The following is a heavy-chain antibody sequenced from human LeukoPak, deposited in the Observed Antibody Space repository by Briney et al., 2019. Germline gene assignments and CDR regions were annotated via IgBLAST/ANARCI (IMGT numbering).Heavy chain of an antibody. CDR1: GGSFSGYY. CDR3: ARGHDYGGNSRAFDI. V-gene: IGHV4-34*01. CDR2: INHSGST. J-gene: IGHJ4*02. Sequence: PSETLSLTCAVYGGSFSGYYWSWIRQPPGKGLEWIGEINHSGSTNYNPSLKSRVTISIDTSKNQFSLKLSSVTAADTAVYYCARGHDYGGNSRAFDIWGQGTLVTVSS. D-gene: IGHD4-23*01.